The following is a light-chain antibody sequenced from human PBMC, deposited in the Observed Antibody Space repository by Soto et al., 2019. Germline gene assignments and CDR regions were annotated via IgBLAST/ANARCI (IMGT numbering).Light chain of an antibody. CDR1: SSDVGGYNY. J-gene: IGLJ1*01. CDR2: DVT. Sequence: QSALTQPRSVSGSPGQSVTISCTGTSSDVGGYNYVSWYQQHPGKAPKLIIFDVTRRPSGVPDRFSGSKSGSTASLTISGLQAEDEADYYCLSYADTAYVFGTGTKLTVL. V-gene: IGLV2-11*01. CDR3: LSYADTAYV.